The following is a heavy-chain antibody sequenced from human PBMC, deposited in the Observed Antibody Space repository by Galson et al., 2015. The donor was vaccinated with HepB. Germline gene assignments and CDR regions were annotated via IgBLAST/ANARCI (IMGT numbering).Heavy chain of an antibody. CDR1: GFTFSSYS. CDR3: AGLGPHYYDSSSIDP. Sequence: SLRLSCAASGFTFSSYSMNWVRQAPGKGLEWVANIKQDGSEKYYVDSVKGRFTISRDNAKNSLYLQMNSLRAEDTAVYYCAGLGPHYYDSSSIDPWGQGTLVTVSS. D-gene: IGHD3-22*01. J-gene: IGHJ5*02. CDR2: IKQDGSEK. V-gene: IGHV3-7*03.